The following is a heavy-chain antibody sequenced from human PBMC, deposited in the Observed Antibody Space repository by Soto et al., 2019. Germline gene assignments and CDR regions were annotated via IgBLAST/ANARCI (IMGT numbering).Heavy chain of an antibody. J-gene: IGHJ6*04. CDR2: ISWNSGSI. D-gene: IGHD3-10*01. CDR1: GFTFDDYA. CDR3: AITYGRAWYYYGMDV. Sequence: GGSLRLSCAASGFTFDDYAMHWVRQAPGKGLEWVSGISWNSGSIGYADSVKGRFTIYRDNAKNSLYLQMNSLRAEDTALYYCAITYGRAWYYYGMDVRGNGTTV. V-gene: IGHV3-9*01.